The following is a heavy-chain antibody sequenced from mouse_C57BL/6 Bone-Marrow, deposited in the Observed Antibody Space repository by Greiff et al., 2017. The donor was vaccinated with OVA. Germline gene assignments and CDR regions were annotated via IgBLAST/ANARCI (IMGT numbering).Heavy chain of an antibody. CDR2: IDPSDSYT. J-gene: IGHJ4*01. D-gene: IGHD2-4*01. CDR3: ARGDIYYDYDAPYAMDY. V-gene: IGHV1-59*01. Sequence: VQLQQPGAELVRPGTSVKLSCKASGYTFTSYWMHWVKQRPGQGLEWIGVIDPSDSYTNYNQKFKGKATLTVDTSSSTAYMQLSSLTSEDSAVYYCARGDIYYDYDAPYAMDYWGQGTSVTVSS. CDR1: GYTFTSYW.